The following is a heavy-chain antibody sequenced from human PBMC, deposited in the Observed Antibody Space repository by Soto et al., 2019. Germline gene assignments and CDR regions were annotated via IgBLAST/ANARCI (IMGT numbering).Heavy chain of an antibody. J-gene: IGHJ4*02. D-gene: IGHD3-22*01. CDR1: GVSISSYY. V-gene: IGHV4-59*12. CDR3: ARVGPRNYYDSSGYYYYFDY. CDR2: IYYSGST. Sequence: SETLSLTCTVSGVSISSYYWSWIRQPPGKGLEWIGYIYYSGSTNYNPSLKSRVTISVDTSKNQFSLKLSSVTAADTAVYYCARVGPRNYYDSSGYYYYFDYWGQGTLVTVSS.